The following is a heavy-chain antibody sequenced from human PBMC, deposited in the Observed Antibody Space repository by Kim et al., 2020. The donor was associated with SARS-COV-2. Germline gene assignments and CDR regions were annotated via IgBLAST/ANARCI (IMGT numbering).Heavy chain of an antibody. Sequence: GGSLRLSCVASGFMFSSHAMTWVRQAPGKGLERVSIISGGGDTTYYADSVKGRFTVSRDNSKNTLYLQMNSLRAEETALYFCAKDQSGNYYYYSGMDVWGPGTTVTVSS. V-gene: IGHV3-23*01. CDR2: ISGGGDTT. J-gene: IGHJ6*02. CDR1: GFMFSSHA. CDR3: AKDQSGNYYYYSGMDV. D-gene: IGHD1-26*01.